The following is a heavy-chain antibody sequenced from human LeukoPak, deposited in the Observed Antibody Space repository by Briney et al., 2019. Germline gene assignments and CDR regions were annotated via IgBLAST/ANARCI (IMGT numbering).Heavy chain of an antibody. J-gene: IGHJ4*02. D-gene: IGHD1-26*01. Sequence: GGSLRLSCAASGFTFSSYSMNWVRQAPGKGLEWVSSIGSSSNYIYYSDSVKGRFTISRDNSKNTLYLQMNSLRAEDTAVYYCAKDTSGATFDYWGQGTLVTVSS. CDR2: IGSSSNYI. CDR1: GFTFSSYS. V-gene: IGHV3-21*04. CDR3: AKDTSGATFDY.